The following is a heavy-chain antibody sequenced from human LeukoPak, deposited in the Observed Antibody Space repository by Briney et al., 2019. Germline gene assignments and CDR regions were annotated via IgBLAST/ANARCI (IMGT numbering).Heavy chain of an antibody. V-gene: IGHV6-1*01. CDR2: TYYRSKWYN. D-gene: IGHD6-19*01. CDR3: TREMAGTWGN. J-gene: IGHJ4*02. Sequence: SQTLSPTCAISGDSVSSNSAAWNWSRQSPWRGLEWLGRTYYRSKWYNDYAVSVKSRIPINPDTSKNQFSLQPDSVTPEDTAIYYCTREMAGTWGNWGQGTLVTVSS. CDR1: GDSVSSNSAA.